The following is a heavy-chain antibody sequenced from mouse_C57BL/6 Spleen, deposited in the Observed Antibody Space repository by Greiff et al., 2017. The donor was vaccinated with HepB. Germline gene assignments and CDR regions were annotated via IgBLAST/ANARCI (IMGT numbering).Heavy chain of an antibody. D-gene: IGHD4-1*02. CDR1: GYTFTDYY. J-gene: IGHJ3*01. Sequence: VQLQQSGPELVKPGASVKISCKASGYTFTDYYMNWVKQSHGKSLEWIGDINPNNGGTSYNQKFKGKATLTVDKSSSTAYMELRSLTSEDSAVYYCARKINWAFAYWGQGTLVTVSA. V-gene: IGHV1-26*01. CDR3: ARKINWAFAY. CDR2: INPNNGGT.